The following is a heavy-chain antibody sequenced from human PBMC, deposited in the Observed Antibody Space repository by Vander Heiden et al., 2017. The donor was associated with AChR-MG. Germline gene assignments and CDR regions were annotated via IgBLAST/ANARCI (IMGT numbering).Heavy chain of an antibody. J-gene: IGHJ4*02. Sequence: EVQLVESGGGLVKPGGSLRPSCAASGFTFSSYSMNWVRQAPGKGLEWVSSISSSSRYIDDADSVKGRFTISRDNAKNSLYLKMKSLRAEDTAVYDGASWGSGSYNYWGQGTLVTVSS. CDR2: ISSSSRYI. CDR3: ASWGSGSYNY. V-gene: IGHV3-21*01. D-gene: IGHD1-26*01. CDR1: GFTFSSYS.